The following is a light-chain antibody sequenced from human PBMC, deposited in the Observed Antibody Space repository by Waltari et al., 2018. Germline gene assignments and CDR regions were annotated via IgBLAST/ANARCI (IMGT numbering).Light chain of an antibody. CDR2: NNI. Sequence: QSVLTQPPSVSGAPGQRVTISCTGSSSNIGAGHDLHWYQQLPGQDPKLLIYNNINRPSGVPDRFSGSKSGTAASLAITGLQAEDEAVYYCQSYDSSLSGSRVFGGGTKLTVL. V-gene: IGLV1-40*01. J-gene: IGLJ3*02. CDR1: SSNIGAGHD. CDR3: QSYDSSLSGSRV.